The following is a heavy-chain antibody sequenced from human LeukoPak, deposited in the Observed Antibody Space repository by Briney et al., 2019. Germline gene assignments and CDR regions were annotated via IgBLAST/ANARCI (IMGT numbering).Heavy chain of an antibody. J-gene: IGHJ4*02. CDR1: GFTFSSYG. V-gene: IGHV3-30*18. D-gene: IGHD6-19*01. Sequence: GRSLRLSCAASGFTFSSYGMHWVRQAPGKGLEWVAVISYDGSNKYYADSVKGRLTISRDNSKNTLYLQMNSLRAEDTAVCYCAKDPARIAVAVRYFDYWGQGTLVTVSS. CDR3: AKDPARIAVAVRYFDY. CDR2: ISYDGSNK.